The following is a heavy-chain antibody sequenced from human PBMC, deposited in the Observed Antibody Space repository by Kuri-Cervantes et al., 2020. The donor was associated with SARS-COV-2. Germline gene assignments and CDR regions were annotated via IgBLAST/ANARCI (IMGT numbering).Heavy chain of an antibody. V-gene: IGHV5-51*01. J-gene: IGHJ4*02. CDR3: ARLRRDVAGYFDF. Sequence: GESLKISCKGSGYSFTGYWIGWVRQMPGKGLEWMGIIYPGDSDTTYSPSFHGQVTISADKSINTAYLQWGSLKASDTATYYCARLRRDVAGYFDFWGQGTLVTVSS. CDR2: IYPGDSDT. D-gene: IGHD6-19*01. CDR1: GYSFTGYW.